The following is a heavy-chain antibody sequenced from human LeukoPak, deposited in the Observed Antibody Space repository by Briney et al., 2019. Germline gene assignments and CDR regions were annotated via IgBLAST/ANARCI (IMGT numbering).Heavy chain of an antibody. CDR3: ARLGAAADYFDY. D-gene: IGHD6-13*01. CDR1: GFTFSTYW. V-gene: IGHV3-74*01. Sequence: GGSLRLSCAASGFTFSTYWMHWVRQAPGKGLVWVSRINSDGSTTTYADSVKGRFTISRDYAKNTLHLQMNILRAEDTAVYYCARLGAAADYFDYWGQGTLVTVSS. CDR2: INSDGSTT. J-gene: IGHJ4*02.